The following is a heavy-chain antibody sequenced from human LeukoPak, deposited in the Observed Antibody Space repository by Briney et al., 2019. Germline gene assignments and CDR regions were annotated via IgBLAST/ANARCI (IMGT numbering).Heavy chain of an antibody. J-gene: IGHJ4*02. CDR1: GASTGSSDHY. CDR2: IFHTGTT. D-gene: IGHD1-26*01. Sequence: SETLPLTCTVSGASTGSSDHYWSWVRQTPGTGLEWLGFIFHTGTTYYNPSLQSRLRISIDTSKNQFSLRLTSATAADTAIYYCARDDSLGGTYYGGPGTPVTVS. CDR3: ARDDSLGGTYY. V-gene: IGHV4-30-4*01.